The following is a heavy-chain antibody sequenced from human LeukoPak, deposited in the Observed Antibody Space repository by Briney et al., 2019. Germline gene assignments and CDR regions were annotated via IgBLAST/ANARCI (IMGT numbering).Heavy chain of an antibody. V-gene: IGHV1-69*13. CDR2: VVPIFGTT. D-gene: IGHD5-12*01. J-gene: IGHJ5*02. CDR3: ARDQGMLATWGWFDP. Sequence: ASVKVSCKASGGTFSNYAITWVRQAPGQGLEWVGRVVPIFGTTTYAQNFQSRVTVSADESTNTAYMELNNLQFEDTAVYYCARDQGMLATWGWFDPWGQGTRVTVSS. CDR1: GGTFSNYA.